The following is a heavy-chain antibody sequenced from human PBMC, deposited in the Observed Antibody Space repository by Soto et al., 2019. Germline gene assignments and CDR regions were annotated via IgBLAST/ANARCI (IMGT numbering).Heavy chain of an antibody. V-gene: IGHV5-10-1*01. CDR1: GYSFTSYW. Sequence: ESLKISCKGSGYSFTSYWISWVRQMPGKGLEWMGRIDPSDSYTNYSPSFQGHVTISADKSISTAYLQWSSLKASDTAMYYCARLSPDYDILTGYYPPYYYYGMDVWGQGTTVTVSS. D-gene: IGHD3-9*01. CDR3: ARLSPDYDILTGYYPPYYYYGMDV. CDR2: IDPSDSYT. J-gene: IGHJ6*02.